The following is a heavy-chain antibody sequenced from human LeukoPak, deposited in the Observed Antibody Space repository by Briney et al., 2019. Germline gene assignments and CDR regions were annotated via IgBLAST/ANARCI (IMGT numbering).Heavy chain of an antibody. D-gene: IGHD1-26*01. CDR1: GFTFGDYA. CDR2: IRSKAYGGTT. CDR3: TRVGSGSYRLWGVYFDY. Sequence: GGSLRLSCTASGFTFGDYAMSWVRQAPGKGLEWVGFIRSKAYGGTTEYAASVKGRFTISRDDSKSIAYLQMNSLKTEDTAVYYCTRVGSGSYRLWGVYFDYWGQGTLVTVSS. V-gene: IGHV3-49*04. J-gene: IGHJ4*02.